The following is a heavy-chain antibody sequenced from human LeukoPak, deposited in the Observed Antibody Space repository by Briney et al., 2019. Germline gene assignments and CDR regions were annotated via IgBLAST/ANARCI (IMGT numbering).Heavy chain of an antibody. V-gene: IGHV1-69*04. J-gene: IGHJ3*02. Sequence: GASVKVYCKASGGTLSSYAISWVRQAPGQGLESMGRIIPILGIANYAQKFQGRVTITADKSTSTAYMELSSLRSEDTAVYYCATDKPLTIYTDAFDIWGQGTMVTVSS. CDR2: IIPILGIA. D-gene: IGHD3-3*01. CDR3: ATDKPLTIYTDAFDI. CDR1: GGTLSSYA.